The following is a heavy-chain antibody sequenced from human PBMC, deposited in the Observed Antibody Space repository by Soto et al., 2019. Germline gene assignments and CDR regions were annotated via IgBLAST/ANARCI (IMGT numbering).Heavy chain of an antibody. J-gene: IGHJ6*02. V-gene: IGHV3-21*01. CDR3: ARRFLGQLAQSGPYGMDV. Sequence: PGGSLRLSCAASGFTFSSYSMNWVRQAPGKGLEWVSSISSSSSYIYYADSVKGRFTISRDNAKNSQYLQMNSLRAEDTAVYYCARRFLGQLAQSGPYGMDVQGQVTTVTVSS. CDR2: ISSSSSYI. CDR1: GFTFSSYS. D-gene: IGHD3-3*01.